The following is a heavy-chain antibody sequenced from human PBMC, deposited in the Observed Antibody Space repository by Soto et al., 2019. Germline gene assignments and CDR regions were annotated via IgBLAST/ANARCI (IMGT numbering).Heavy chain of an antibody. D-gene: IGHD2-21*02. CDR3: TRTVTRYYYYYGMDV. V-gene: IGHV3-73*01. J-gene: IGHJ6*02. CDR1: GFTFSIYA. CDR2: IRSKANSYAT. Sequence: VQLLESGGGLVQPGGSLRLSCAASGFTFSIYAMSWVRQAPGKGLEWVGRIRSKANSYATAYAASVKGRFTISRDDSKNTAYLQMNSLKTEDTAVYYCTRTVTRYYYYYGMDVWGQGTTVTVSS.